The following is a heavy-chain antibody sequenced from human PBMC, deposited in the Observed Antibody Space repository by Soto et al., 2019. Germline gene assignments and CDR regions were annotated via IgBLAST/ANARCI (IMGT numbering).Heavy chain of an antibody. D-gene: IGHD5-18*01. J-gene: IGHJ4*02. CDR2: IWYDGSNK. Sequence: QVQLVESGGGVVQPGRSLRLSCAASGFTFSSYGVHWVRQAPGKGLEWVAVIWYDGSNKYYADSVKGRFTISRDNSKNTLYLQMNSLRAEDTAVYYCARDWSVGDTAIYYFDYWGQGTLVTVSS. CDR3: ARDWSVGDTAIYYFDY. V-gene: IGHV3-33*01. CDR1: GFTFSSYG.